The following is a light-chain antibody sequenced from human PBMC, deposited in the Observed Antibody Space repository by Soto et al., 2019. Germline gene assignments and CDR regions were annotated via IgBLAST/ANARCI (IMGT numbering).Light chain of an antibody. Sequence: QSALTQPASVSGSPGQSITISCTGTSSDVGGYNYVSWYQQHPGKAPKLMIYDVSYRPSGVSNRFSGSKSGNTASLTISGLQAEDEADYYCTSYTISSTLEVFGGGTQLTVL. V-gene: IGLV2-14*01. CDR1: SSDVGGYNY. J-gene: IGLJ2*01. CDR2: DVS. CDR3: TSYTISSTLEV.